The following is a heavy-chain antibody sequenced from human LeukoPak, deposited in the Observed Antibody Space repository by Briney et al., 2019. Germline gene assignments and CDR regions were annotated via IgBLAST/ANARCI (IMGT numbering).Heavy chain of an antibody. CDR1: GGPISSTSYY. CDR3: ARFTYYYGSGSYYRAFDI. D-gene: IGHD3-10*01. J-gene: IGHJ3*02. Sequence: SETLSLTCTVSGGPISSTSYYWGWIRQPPGKGLEWIGSIYYSGTTYYNPSLKSRVIISVDTSKNQFSLKLSSVTAADTAVYYCARFTYYYGSGSYYRAFDIWGQGTMVTVSS. V-gene: IGHV4-39*01. CDR2: IYYSGTT.